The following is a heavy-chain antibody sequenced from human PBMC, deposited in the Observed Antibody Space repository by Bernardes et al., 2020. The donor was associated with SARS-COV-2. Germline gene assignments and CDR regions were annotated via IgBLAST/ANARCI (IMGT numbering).Heavy chain of an antibody. J-gene: IGHJ4*02. CDR2: IGAPGDT. D-gene: IGHD3-10*02. CDR1: GITFRNYD. V-gene: IGHV3-13*01. CDR3: VVRTTSFDF. Sequence: GRSLRLSCAASGITFRNYDMHWVRQVTGEGLEWVSTIGAPGDTYYAHSVKGRFTISRENAKNSLFLQMSSLTVGDTAVYYCVVRTTSFDFWGQGTLVTVSS.